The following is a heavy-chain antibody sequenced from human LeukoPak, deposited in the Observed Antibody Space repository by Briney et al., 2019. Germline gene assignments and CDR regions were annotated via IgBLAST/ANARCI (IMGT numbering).Heavy chain of an antibody. J-gene: IGHJ4*02. D-gene: IGHD6-19*01. Sequence: PSETLSLTCTVSGGSISSGSYYWGYTRQPAGKGLEWIGRIYTSGSTNYNPSLKSRVTMSVDTSKNQFSLKLSSVTAADTAVYYCARVSSAGIWDYWGQGTLVTVSS. CDR1: GGSISSGSYY. CDR2: IYTSGST. V-gene: IGHV4-61*02. CDR3: ARVSSAGIWDY.